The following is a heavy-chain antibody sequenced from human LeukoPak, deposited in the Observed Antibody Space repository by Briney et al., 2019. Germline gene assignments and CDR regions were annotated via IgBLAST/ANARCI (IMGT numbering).Heavy chain of an antibody. Sequence: GGSLRLSCAASGFTFSSYAMSWVRQAPGKGLEWVSAISGSGGSTYYADSVKGRFTTSRDNSKNTLYLQMNSLRADDTAVYYCAKDPRNYDFWSGSWFDPWGQGTLVTVSS. V-gene: IGHV3-23*01. CDR1: GFTFSSYA. CDR2: ISGSGGST. J-gene: IGHJ5*02. D-gene: IGHD3-3*01. CDR3: AKDPRNYDFWSGSWFDP.